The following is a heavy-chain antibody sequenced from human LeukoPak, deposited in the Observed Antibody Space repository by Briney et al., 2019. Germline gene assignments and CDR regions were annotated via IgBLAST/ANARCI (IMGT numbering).Heavy chain of an antibody. CDR2: IYPGDSDT. Sequence: GGSLKTSCQAPGYRFTTYWIGWVRRMTGKGVEWMGIIYPGDSDTRYSPSFECPVTISADKSITPAYLQWSSLKASDTAMYYCARQITDQSSGYDSIDYWGQGTLVTVSS. V-gene: IGHV5-51*01. CDR3: ARQITDQSSGYDSIDY. J-gene: IGHJ4*02. CDR1: GYRFTTYW. D-gene: IGHD5-12*01.